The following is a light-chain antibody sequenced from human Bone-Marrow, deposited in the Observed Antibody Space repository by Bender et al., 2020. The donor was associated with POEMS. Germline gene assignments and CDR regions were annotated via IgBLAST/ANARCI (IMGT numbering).Light chain of an antibody. CDR3: QSYDSSLSGWL. CDR2: SSH. Sequence: QSVLTQTPSASGTPGQRVTISCHGSWSNVGAHAVNWYQHLPGTAPKLLIYSSHRRPSEVPDRFSGSRSGTSASLAISGLQSEDEAEYYCQSYDSSLSGWLFGGGTKLTVL. V-gene: IGLV1-44*01. CDR1: WSNVGAHA. J-gene: IGLJ3*02.